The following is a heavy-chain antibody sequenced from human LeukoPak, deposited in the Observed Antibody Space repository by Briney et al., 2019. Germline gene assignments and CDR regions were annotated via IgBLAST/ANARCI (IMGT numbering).Heavy chain of an antibody. D-gene: IGHD4-17*01. CDR1: GFTVSSNY. Sequence: GGSLRLSCAASGFTVSSNYMSWVRQAPGKGLEWVSVIYSGGSTYYADSVKGRFIISRVNSKNTLYLQMNSLRAEDTAVYYCARVDYGDYGFDYWGQGTLVTVSS. J-gene: IGHJ4*02. CDR2: IYSGGST. V-gene: IGHV3-66*01. CDR3: ARVDYGDYGFDY.